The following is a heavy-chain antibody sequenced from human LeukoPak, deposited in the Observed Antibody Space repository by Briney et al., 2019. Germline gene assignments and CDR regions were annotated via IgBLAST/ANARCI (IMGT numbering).Heavy chain of an antibody. D-gene: IGHD6-6*01. CDR3: ARSSSSEYYFDY. V-gene: IGHV2-70*11. CDR2: IDWDDDK. J-gene: IGHJ4*02. CDR1: GFSLSTSGMC. Sequence: SGPTLVNPTQTLTLTCTFSGFSLSTSGMCVSWIRQPPGKALEWLARIDWDDDKYYSTSLKTRLTISKDTSKNQVVLTMTNMDPVDTATYYCARSSSSEYYFDYWGQGTLVTVSS.